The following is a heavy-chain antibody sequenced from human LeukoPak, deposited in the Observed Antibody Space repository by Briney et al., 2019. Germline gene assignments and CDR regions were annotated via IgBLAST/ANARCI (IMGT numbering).Heavy chain of an antibody. D-gene: IGHD4-23*01. CDR2: IYYSGST. V-gene: IGHV4-31*03. Sequence: SETLSLTCTVSGGSISSGGYYWSWIRQHPRKGLEWIGYIYYSGSTYYNPSLKSRVTISVDTSKNQFSLKLSSVTAADTAVYYCARELRDLRWGTILDYWGQGTLVTVSS. CDR3: ARELRDLRWGTILDY. J-gene: IGHJ4*02. CDR1: GGSISSGGYY.